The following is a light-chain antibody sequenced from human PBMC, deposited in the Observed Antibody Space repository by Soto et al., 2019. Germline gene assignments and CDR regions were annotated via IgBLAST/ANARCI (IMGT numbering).Light chain of an antibody. CDR3: QQYNTYPLT. CDR2: KAS. Sequence: DIQMTQSPSTLSASVGDRVTITCRASQSISTWLAGYQQKPGKAPKLLIYKASNLEGGVPSRFSGSGSGTEFTITISSLQADDFATYYCQQYNTYPLTFGGGTTVEIK. CDR1: QSISTW. J-gene: IGKJ4*01. V-gene: IGKV1-5*03.